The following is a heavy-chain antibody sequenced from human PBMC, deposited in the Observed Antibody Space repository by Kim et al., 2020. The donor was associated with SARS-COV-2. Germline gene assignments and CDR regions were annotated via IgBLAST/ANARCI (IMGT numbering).Heavy chain of an antibody. Sequence: SVKVSCKASGGTFSSYAISWVRQAPGQGLEWMGGIIPIFGTANYAQKFQGRVTITADESTSTAYMELSSLRSKDTAVYYCARGHPERTLLWSRYGNAFDIWGQRTMVTVSS. D-gene: IGHD3-10*01. CDR1: GGTFSSYA. V-gene: IGHV1-69*13. CDR3: ARGHPERTLLWSRYGNAFDI. J-gene: IGHJ3*02. CDR2: IIPIFGTA.